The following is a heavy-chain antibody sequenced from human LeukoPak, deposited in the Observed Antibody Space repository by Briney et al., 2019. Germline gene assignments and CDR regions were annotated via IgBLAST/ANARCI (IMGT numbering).Heavy chain of an antibody. CDR1: GFTLSSYG. D-gene: IGHD6-19*01. CDR2: ISYDGSNK. J-gene: IGHJ5*02. CDR3: ARFPSSSGWYNWLDP. V-gene: IGHV3-30*03. Sequence: GGSLRLSCAASGFTLSSYGMHWVRQAPGKGLEWVAVISYDGSNKYYADSVKGRFTISRDNSKNTLYLQMNSLRAEDTAVYYCARFPSSSGWYNWLDPWGQGTLVTVSS.